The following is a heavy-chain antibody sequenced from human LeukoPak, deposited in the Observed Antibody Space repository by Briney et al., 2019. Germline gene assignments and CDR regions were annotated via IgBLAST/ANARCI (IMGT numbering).Heavy chain of an antibody. V-gene: IGHV4-38-2*01. Sequence: SETLSLTCAVSGYSVSNDYYWGWVRQPPGKGLEWIGNIYHSGSTYKNSSLKSRLTMSLDTSKNQFSLKLISVTAADTAMYYCARLSGAPVRHPIYHFDYWGQGTLVTVSS. J-gene: IGHJ4*02. CDR3: ARLSGAPVRHPIYHFDY. CDR2: IYHSGST. D-gene: IGHD2-2*02. CDR1: GYSVSNDYY.